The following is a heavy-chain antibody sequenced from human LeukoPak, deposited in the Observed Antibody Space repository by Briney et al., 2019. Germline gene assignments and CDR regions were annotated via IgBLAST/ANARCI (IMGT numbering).Heavy chain of an antibody. V-gene: IGHV4-39*01. Sequence: SETLSLTCTVSGGSISSYYWGWIRQPPGKGLEWIGSIYYSGSTYYNPSLKSRVTISVDTSKNQFSLKLSSVTAADTAVYYCARQGGSGSYYNVPNWFDPWGQGTLVTVSS. D-gene: IGHD3-10*01. J-gene: IGHJ5*02. CDR1: GGSISSYY. CDR3: ARQGGSGSYYNVPNWFDP. CDR2: IYYSGST.